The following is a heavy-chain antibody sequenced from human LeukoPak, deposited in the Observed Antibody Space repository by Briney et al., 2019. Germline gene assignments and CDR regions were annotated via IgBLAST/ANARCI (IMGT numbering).Heavy chain of an antibody. D-gene: IGHD4-11*01. CDR1: GGSVSSGSYY. CDR2: IYYSGST. Sequence: SETLSLTCTVSGGSVSSGSYYWSWIRQPPGKGLEWIGYIYYSGSTNYNPSLKSRVTISVDTSKNQFSLKLSSVTAADTAVYYCARDADLQPLGYRGQGTLVTVSS. V-gene: IGHV4-61*01. J-gene: IGHJ4*02. CDR3: ARDADLQPLGY.